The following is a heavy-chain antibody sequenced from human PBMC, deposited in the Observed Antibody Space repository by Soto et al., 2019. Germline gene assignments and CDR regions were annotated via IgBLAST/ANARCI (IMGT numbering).Heavy chain of an antibody. Sequence: QVQLVQSGDEVKKPGASVKVSCKASGYTFTSYDMHWVRQAPGQGLEWMGIINPSGGSTSYAQKFQGRVTMTRDTSTSTVYMELSSLRSEDTAVYFCARGRRGYTYGMDVWGQGTTVTVSS. CDR2: INPSGGST. CDR1: GYTFTSYD. D-gene: IGHD3-16*02. V-gene: IGHV1-46*01. J-gene: IGHJ6*02. CDR3: ARGRRGYTYGMDV.